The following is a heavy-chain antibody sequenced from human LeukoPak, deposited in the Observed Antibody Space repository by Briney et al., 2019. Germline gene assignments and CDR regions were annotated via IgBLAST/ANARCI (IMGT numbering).Heavy chain of an antibody. V-gene: IGHV1-18*01. CDR3: ARVGGTTVAYYFDY. Sequence: GASVKVSCKASGYTFTSYGISWVRQAPGQGLEWMGWISAYNGNTNYAQKLQGRVTMTTDTSTSTAYMELSSLTSEDTAVYYCARVGGTTVAYYFDYWGQGTLVTVSS. D-gene: IGHD4-23*01. CDR1: GYTFTSYG. CDR2: ISAYNGNT. J-gene: IGHJ4*02.